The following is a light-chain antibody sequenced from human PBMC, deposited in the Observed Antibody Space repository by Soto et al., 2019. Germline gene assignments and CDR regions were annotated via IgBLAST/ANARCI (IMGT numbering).Light chain of an antibody. CDR2: DVN. CDR1: SSDVGGYKY. Sequence: QSALTQPASVSGSPGQSITISCTGTSSDVGGYKYVSWYQQHPGKAPKLMIYDVNDWPSGVSNRFSGSKSGNTASLTISGLLAEDEADYYCSSYTSTTTLVVFGGGTKLTVL. J-gene: IGLJ2*01. V-gene: IGLV2-14*01. CDR3: SSYTSTTTLVV.